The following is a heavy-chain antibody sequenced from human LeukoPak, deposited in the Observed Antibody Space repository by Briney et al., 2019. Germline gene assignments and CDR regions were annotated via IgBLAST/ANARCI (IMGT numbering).Heavy chain of an antibody. Sequence: GGSLRLSCAASGFTVSNKYMSWVRQAPGKGLEWVSAIYSGGTTYYADSVKGRFTISRDNSKNTLYLQMNSLRAEDTAVYYCAKAAHYDFWSGYDYWGQGTVVTVSS. J-gene: IGHJ4*02. CDR3: AKAAHYDFWSGYDY. D-gene: IGHD3-3*01. CDR1: GFTVSNKY. V-gene: IGHV3-53*05. CDR2: IYSGGTT.